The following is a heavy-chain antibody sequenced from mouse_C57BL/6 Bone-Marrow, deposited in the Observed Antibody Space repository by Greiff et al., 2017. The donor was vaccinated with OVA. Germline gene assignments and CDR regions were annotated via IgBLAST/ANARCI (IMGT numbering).Heavy chain of an antibody. V-gene: IGHV1-69*01. CDR1: GYTFTSYW. CDR3: AGTAYSRNYIDY. Sequence: QVQLQQPGAELVMPGASVKLSCKASGYTFTSYWMHWVKQRPGQGLEWIGEIDPSDSYTNYNQKFKGKSTLTVDKSSSTAYMQLTSLTSEDSAVDYCAGTAYSRNYIDYWGQGTTLTVSS. J-gene: IGHJ2*01. D-gene: IGHD5-5*01. CDR2: IDPSDSYT.